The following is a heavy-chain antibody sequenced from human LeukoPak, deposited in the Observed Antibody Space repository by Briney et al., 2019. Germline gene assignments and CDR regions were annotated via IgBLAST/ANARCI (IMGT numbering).Heavy chain of an antibody. V-gene: IGHV1-2*02. D-gene: IGHD2-2*01. CDR2: INPHADST. CDR3: ARDSQDIVVVPAAMEEYYFDY. J-gene: IGHJ4*02. CDR1: GYTFTFYY. Sequence: ASVKVSCKTSGYTFTFYYIHWVRQAPGQGLEWMGIINPHADSTTYAQKFQGRVTMTRDTSISTAYMELSRLRSDDTAVYYCARDSQDIVVVPAAMEEYYFDYWGQGTLVTVSS.